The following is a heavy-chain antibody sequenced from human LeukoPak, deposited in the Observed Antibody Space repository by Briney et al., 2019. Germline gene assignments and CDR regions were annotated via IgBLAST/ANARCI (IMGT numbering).Heavy chain of an antibody. CDR3: ASDSGSSPFDY. D-gene: IGHD1-26*01. Sequence: SQTLSLTCTVSGGSISSGDYYWSWIRQPPGKGLEWIGYIYYSGSPYYNPSLKSRVTISVDTSKNQFSLKLSSVTAADTAVYYCASDSGSSPFDYWGQGTLVTVSS. CDR1: GGSISSGDYY. V-gene: IGHV4-30-4*08. CDR2: IYYSGSP. J-gene: IGHJ4*02.